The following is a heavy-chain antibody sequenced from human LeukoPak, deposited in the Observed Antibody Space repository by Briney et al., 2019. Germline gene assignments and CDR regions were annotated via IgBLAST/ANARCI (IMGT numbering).Heavy chain of an antibody. CDR2: IYYSGST. CDR3: AREGLAMVRGVLPKEAWGWFDP. V-gene: IGHV4-39*07. Sequence: PSETLSLTCTVSGGSISSSSYYWGWIRQPPGKGLEWIGSIYYSGSTYYNPSLKSRVTISVDTSKNQFSLKLSSVTAADTAVYYCAREGLAMVRGVLPKEAWGWFDPWGQGTLVTVSS. J-gene: IGHJ5*02. D-gene: IGHD3-10*01. CDR1: GGSISSSSYY.